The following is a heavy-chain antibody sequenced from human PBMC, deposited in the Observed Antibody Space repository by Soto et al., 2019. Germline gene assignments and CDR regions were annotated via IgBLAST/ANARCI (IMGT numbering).Heavy chain of an antibody. D-gene: IGHD3-3*01. CDR2: ITGSGDST. J-gene: IGHJ4*02. Sequence: PTGGSLRLSCGASGFTFGSYAMSWVRQAPGKGLEWVSKITGSGDSTHYEDSVKGRFTISRDNAKKTLYLQMNSLRADDTAVYYCARDSSPYYDFWSGFYTYFDFWGQGALVTVSS. CDR3: ARDSSPYYDFWSGFYTYFDF. CDR1: GFTFGSYA. V-gene: IGHV3-23*01.